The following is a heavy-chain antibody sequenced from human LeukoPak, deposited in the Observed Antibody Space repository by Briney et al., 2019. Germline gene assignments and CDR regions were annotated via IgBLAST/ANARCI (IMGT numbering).Heavy chain of an antibody. J-gene: IGHJ4*02. CDR1: GGSISSSNW. V-gene: IGHV4-4*02. CDR2: IYHSGST. CDR3: ATDRPPSEYSYGTLDY. D-gene: IGHD5-18*01. Sequence: SETLSLTCAVSGGSISSSNWWSWVRQPPGKGLEWIGEIYHSGSTNYNPSLKSRVTISVDKSKNQFSLKLSSVTAADTAVYYCATDRPPSEYSYGTLDYWGQGTLVTVSS.